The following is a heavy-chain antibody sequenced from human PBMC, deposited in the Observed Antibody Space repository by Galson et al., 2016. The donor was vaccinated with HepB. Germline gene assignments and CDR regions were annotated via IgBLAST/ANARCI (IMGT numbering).Heavy chain of an antibody. J-gene: IGHJ3*01. D-gene: IGHD4-11*01. Sequence: SLRLSCAVSGFTFSSFNINWVRQAPGKRLEWVAVIWYDGSESEYLDSVQGRFTVSRDNSKKTLYLQMDSLRNDDTAVYYCARGKGADYKDAFELWGQGTRVTVSS. V-gene: IGHV3-33*08. CDR3: ARGKGADYKDAFEL. CDR1: GFTFSSFN. CDR2: IWYDGSES.